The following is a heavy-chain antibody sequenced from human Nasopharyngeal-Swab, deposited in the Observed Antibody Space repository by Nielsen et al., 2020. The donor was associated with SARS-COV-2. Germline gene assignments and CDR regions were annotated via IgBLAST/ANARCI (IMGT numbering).Heavy chain of an antibody. D-gene: IGHD4-17*01. Sequence: VRQDPGKGLEWVAFIAHDASNEYYGDSVKGRFSISRDSSKNTLYLQMDSLRGEDTAVYYCARDAPAHYGAFYWGRGTLVTVSS. J-gene: IGHJ4*02. V-gene: IGHV3-30*03. CDR3: ARDAPAHYGAFY. CDR2: IAHDASNE.